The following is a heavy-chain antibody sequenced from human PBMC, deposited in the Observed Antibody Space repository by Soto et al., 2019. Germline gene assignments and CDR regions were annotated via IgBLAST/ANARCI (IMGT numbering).Heavy chain of an antibody. CDR2: INPSGAST. Sequence: ASVKVSCKASGYTFTAYHIHCVRQAPGQGLEWMGVINPSGASTTYAQSFQGRVTMTSDTSASTAYMELSSLRSEDTAVYYCASCPQNCITSSPCCLFFDYWGQGTLVTVSS. CDR1: GYTFTAYH. CDR3: ASCPQNCITSSPCCLFFDY. V-gene: IGHV1-46*01. J-gene: IGHJ4*02. D-gene: IGHD3-10*01.